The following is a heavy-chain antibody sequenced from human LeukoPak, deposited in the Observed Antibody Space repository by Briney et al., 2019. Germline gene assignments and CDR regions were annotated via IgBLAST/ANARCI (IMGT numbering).Heavy chain of an antibody. CDR1: GFTSSSYS. Sequence: GGSLRLSCAASGFTSSSYSMNWVRQAPGKGLEWVSSISSTSTYIYYADSVKGRFTISRDNAKNSLYLQMNSLRAEDTAVYYCARRPSPQTTITPPSYYMAVWGKGTTVTVSS. D-gene: IGHD4-11*01. V-gene: IGHV3-21*01. J-gene: IGHJ6*03. CDR2: ISSTSTYI. CDR3: ARRPSPQTTITPPSYYMAV.